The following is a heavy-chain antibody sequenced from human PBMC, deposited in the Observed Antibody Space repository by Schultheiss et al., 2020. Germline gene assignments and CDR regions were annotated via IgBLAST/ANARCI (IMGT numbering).Heavy chain of an antibody. V-gene: IGHV3-33*08. CDR1: GFTFSSYG. CDR3: AREGVSALAGIKFDY. D-gene: IGHD6-19*01. Sequence: GGSLRLSCAASGFTFSSYGMHWVRQAPGKGLEWVAVIWYDGSNKYYADSVKGRFTISRDNSKNTLYLQMNSLRSDDTAVYYCAREGVSALAGIKFDYWGQGTLVNVSS. CDR2: IWYDGSNK. J-gene: IGHJ4*02.